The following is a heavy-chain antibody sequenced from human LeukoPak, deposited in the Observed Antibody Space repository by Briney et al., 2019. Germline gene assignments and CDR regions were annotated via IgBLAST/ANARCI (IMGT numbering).Heavy chain of an antibody. CDR3: ARGQVPAARGYNWFDP. Sequence: PSETLSLTRAVYGWSFNDYYWNWIRQPPGQGLEWVGEINARGDTNFNPSLQSRVTISVDTSKSQFSLTLTSMIGAYTAFYYCARGQVPAARGYNWFDPWGQGTLVTVSS. D-gene: IGHD2-2*01. J-gene: IGHJ5*02. CDR2: INARGDT. V-gene: IGHV4-34*01. CDR1: GWSFNDYY.